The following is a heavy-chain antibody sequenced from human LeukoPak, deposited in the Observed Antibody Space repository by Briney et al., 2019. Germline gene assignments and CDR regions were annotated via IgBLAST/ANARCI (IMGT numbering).Heavy chain of an antibody. D-gene: IGHD1-1*01. Sequence: QPGGSLRVSCAVSGITLSNYGMSWVRQAPGKGLEWVAGISGSGGGTNYTDSVKGRFTISRDNAKNSLYLQMNRLRAEDTAVYFCVRVTTNGYFDYWGQGSLVTVSS. CDR3: VRVTTNGYFDY. CDR2: ISGSGGGT. V-gene: IGHV3-23*01. CDR1: GITLSNYG. J-gene: IGHJ4*02.